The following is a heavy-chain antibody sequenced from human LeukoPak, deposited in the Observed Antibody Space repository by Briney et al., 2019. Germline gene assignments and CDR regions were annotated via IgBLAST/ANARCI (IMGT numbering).Heavy chain of an antibody. Sequence: GGSLRLSCAASGFTFSNAWMSWVRQAPGKGLEWVGRIKSKTDGGTTDYAAPVKGRFTISRDDSKNTLYLQMNSLKTEDTDVYYCTPDWGTYGSGSYDYYYYMDVWGKGTTVTISS. CDR3: TPDWGTYGSGSYDYYYYMDV. J-gene: IGHJ6*03. CDR2: IKSKTDGGTT. V-gene: IGHV3-15*01. D-gene: IGHD3-10*01. CDR1: GFTFSNAW.